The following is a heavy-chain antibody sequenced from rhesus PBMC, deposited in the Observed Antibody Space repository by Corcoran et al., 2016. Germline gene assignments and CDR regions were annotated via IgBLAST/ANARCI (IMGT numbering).Heavy chain of an antibody. D-gene: IGHD6-13*01. CDR3: ARDSSNIADFYY. J-gene: IGHJ4*01. Sequence: QVQLQESGPGLVKPSETLPLSCAVSGASISSNYWSWFRQAPGKVLEWIGRIHGSRGITYFNPSTTDRVTPSLDTSKNQFSLNLNSVTAADTAVYYCARDSSNIADFYYWGQGVLVTVSS. V-gene: IGHV4S2*01. CDR1: GASISSNY. CDR2: IHGSRGIT.